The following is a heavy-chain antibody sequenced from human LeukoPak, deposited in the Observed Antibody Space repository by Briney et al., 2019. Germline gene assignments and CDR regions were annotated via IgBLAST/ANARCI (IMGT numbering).Heavy chain of an antibody. J-gene: IGHJ6*02. D-gene: IGHD4-17*01. V-gene: IGHV4-59*01. CDR2: IYYSGST. Sequence: SETLSLTCTVSGGSISSYYWSWIRQPPGKGLEWIGYIYYSGSTNYNPSLKSRVTISVDTSKNQFSLKLSSVTAADTAVYYCARDQGYGDYPYYYYYGMDVWGQGTTVTVSS. CDR3: ARDQGYGDYPYYYYYGMDV. CDR1: GGSISSYY.